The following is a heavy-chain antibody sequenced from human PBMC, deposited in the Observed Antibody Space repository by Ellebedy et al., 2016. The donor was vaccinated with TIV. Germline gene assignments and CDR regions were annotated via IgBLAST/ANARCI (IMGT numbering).Heavy chain of an antibody. CDR3: AKVLGVTTRYYYGMDV. Sequence: GESLKISXAASGFTFSSYGMHWVRQAPGKGLEWVAVISYDGSNKYYADSVKGRFTISRDNSKNTLYLQMNSLRAEDTAVYYCAKVLGVTTRYYYGMDVWGQGTTVTVSS. CDR2: ISYDGSNK. V-gene: IGHV3-30*18. J-gene: IGHJ6*02. CDR1: GFTFSSYG. D-gene: IGHD4-17*01.